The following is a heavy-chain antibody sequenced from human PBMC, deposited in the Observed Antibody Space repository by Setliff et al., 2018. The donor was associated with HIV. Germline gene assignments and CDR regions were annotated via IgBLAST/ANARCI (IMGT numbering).Heavy chain of an antibody. CDR2: INAGNGNT. J-gene: IGHJ4*02. D-gene: IGHD4-4*01. Sequence: ASVKVSCKASGYTFTSYAMHWVRQAPGQRLEWMGWINAGNGNTKYSQKFQGRVTITRDTSASTAYMELNSLRAEDTAMYYCAKTQTVITVYGPFDSWGQGTPVTVSS. V-gene: IGHV1-3*01. CDR3: AKTQTVITVYGPFDS. CDR1: GYTFTSYA.